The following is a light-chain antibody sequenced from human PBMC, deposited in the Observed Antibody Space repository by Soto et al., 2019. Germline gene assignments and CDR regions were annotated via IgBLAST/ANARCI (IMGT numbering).Light chain of an antibody. J-gene: IGLJ2*01. CDR3: TSYATSSVV. CDR1: CSDVGDYNY. V-gene: IGLV2-14*03. Sequence: QSALTQPASVSGSPGQSITISCTGTCSDVGDYNYVSWYQQHPGKAPKLMIFDVTNRPSGVSNRFSGSKSGNTASLTISGLQAEDEADYYCTSYATSSVVFGGGTKLTVL. CDR2: DVT.